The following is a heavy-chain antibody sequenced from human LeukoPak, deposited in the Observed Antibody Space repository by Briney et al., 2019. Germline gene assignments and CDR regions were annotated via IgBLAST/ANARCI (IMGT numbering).Heavy chain of an antibody. J-gene: IGHJ4*02. CDR3: AKGDGVFYGSYYFDY. V-gene: IGHV3-23*01. CDR1: GFTFSSYA. CDR2: IIGRGGRT. Sequence: QSGGSLRLSCAASGFTFSSYAMNWVRQAPGKGLEWVSGIIGRGGRTYYADSVKGRFTISRDNSKNTLVLQMNSLRAEDTAVYYCAKGDGVFYGSYYFDYWGQGTRVTVSS. D-gene: IGHD3-10*01.